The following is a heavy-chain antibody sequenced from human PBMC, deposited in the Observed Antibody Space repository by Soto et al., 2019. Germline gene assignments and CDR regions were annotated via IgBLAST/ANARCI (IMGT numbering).Heavy chain of an antibody. D-gene: IGHD3-16*01. CDR2: IYYSGST. CDR3: ARRFPRGNYFDY. Sequence: SETLSLTCTVSGGSISSYDWSWIRQPPGKGLEWIGYIYYSGSTNYNPSLKSRVTISVDTSKNQFSLKLSSVTAADTAVYYCARRFPRGNYFDYWGQGTLVTVSS. V-gene: IGHV4-59*08. CDR1: GGSISSYD. J-gene: IGHJ4*02.